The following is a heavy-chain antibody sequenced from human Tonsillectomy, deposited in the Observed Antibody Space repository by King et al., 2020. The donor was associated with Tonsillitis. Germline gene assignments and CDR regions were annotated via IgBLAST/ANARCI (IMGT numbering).Heavy chain of an antibody. J-gene: IGHJ6*02. CDR3: ARDRDGMDV. CDR1: GFTFSIYS. CDR2: ISSSSSYI. V-gene: IGHV3-21*01. Sequence: EVQLVESGGGLVKPGGSLRLSCAASGFTFSIYSMNWVRQAPGKGLECVSSISSSSSYIYYADAVKGRFTIARDNAKNALYLQMNSLRAEDTAVYYCARDRDGMDVWGQGTTVTVSS.